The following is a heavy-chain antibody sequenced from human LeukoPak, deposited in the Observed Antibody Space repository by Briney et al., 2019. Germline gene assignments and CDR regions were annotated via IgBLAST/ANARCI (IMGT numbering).Heavy chain of an antibody. Sequence: TSVKVSCKASGYTFTYYYMHWVRQAPGQGLEWMGWINPYSGDTNYAQKFQGRVTMTRDTSITTAYMDLSRLKSDDTAVYYCARASVENTLRIDDYWGQGTLVTVSS. V-gene: IGHV1-2*02. CDR3: ARASVENTLRIDDY. CDR2: INPYSGDT. D-gene: IGHD1-14*01. CDR1: GYTFTYYY. J-gene: IGHJ4*02.